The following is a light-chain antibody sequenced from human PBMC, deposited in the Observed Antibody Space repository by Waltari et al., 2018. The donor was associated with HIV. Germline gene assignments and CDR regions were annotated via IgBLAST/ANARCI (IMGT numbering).Light chain of an antibody. CDR3: QQSYNVPLT. V-gene: IGKV1-39*01. CDR1: QYVNLY. J-gene: IGKJ4*01. CDR2: SAS. Sequence: EIQMTQSPSSLSASLRDTVTITCRSSQYVNLYLSWYHQKPGEAPSLLIYSASTLRSGVPSRFSGRGSGTEFTLTISGLQPEDSGFYFCQQSYNVPLTFGGGTKIEV.